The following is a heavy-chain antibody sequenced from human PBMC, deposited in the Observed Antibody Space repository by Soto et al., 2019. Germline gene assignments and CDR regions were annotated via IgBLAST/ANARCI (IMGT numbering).Heavy chain of an antibody. CDR2: ISYDGSNK. CDR1: GFTFSSYA. D-gene: IGHD3-10*01. J-gene: IGHJ5*02. CDR3: ARAAVSVLLWSGPDP. Sequence: GGSLRLSCAASGFTFSSYAMHWVRQAPGKGLEWVAVISYDGSNKYYADSVKGRFTISRDNSKNTLYLQMNSLRAEDTAVYYCARAAVSVLLWSGPDPWGQGTLVTVSS. V-gene: IGHV3-30-3*01.